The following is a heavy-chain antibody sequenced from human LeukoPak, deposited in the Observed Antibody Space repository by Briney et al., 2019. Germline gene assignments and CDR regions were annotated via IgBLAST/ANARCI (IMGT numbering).Heavy chain of an antibody. D-gene: IGHD6-13*01. CDR3: AKVAAAGLFAPLAFYYFDY. Sequence: GASVKVSCKASGYTFTSYGISWVRQAPGQGLEWMGWISAYNGNTNYAQKLQGRVTMTTDTSTSTAYMELRSLRSDDTAVYYCAKVAAAGLFAPLAFYYFDYWGQGTLVTVSS. J-gene: IGHJ4*02. V-gene: IGHV1-18*01. CDR1: GYTFTSYG. CDR2: ISAYNGNT.